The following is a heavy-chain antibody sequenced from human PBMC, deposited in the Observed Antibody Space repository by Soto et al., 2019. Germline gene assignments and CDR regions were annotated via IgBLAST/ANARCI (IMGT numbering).Heavy chain of an antibody. D-gene: IGHD3-22*01. Sequence: GKGLEWVSAISGSGGSTYYADSVKGRFTISRDNSKNTLYLQMNSLRAEDTAVYYCAKTKYYYDSSGQGGYFDYWGQGTLVTVSS. CDR3: AKTKYYYDSSGQGGYFDY. V-gene: IGHV3-23*01. J-gene: IGHJ4*02. CDR2: ISGSGGST.